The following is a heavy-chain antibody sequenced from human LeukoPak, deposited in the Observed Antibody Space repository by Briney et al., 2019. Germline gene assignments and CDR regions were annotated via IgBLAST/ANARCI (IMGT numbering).Heavy chain of an antibody. Sequence: GGSLRLSCAASGFTFTNFAMTWVRQAPGKGLEWLSAISGSGGSTYYADSVKGRFAISRDNSKNTLYLQMNSLRVEDTAVYYCAKLGSGTLLYYFDYWGQGTLVTVSS. CDR1: GFTFTNFA. D-gene: IGHD3-10*01. CDR2: ISGSGGST. V-gene: IGHV3-23*01. J-gene: IGHJ4*02. CDR3: AKLGSGTLLYYFDY.